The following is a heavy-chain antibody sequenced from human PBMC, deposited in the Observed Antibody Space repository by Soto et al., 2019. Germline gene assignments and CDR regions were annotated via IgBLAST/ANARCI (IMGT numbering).Heavy chain of an antibody. D-gene: IGHD3-10*01. CDR1: GGSISSGGYS. CDR2: IYHSGST. J-gene: IGHJ4*02. CDR3: ARAIGWFGELLGGYYFDY. V-gene: IGHV4-30-2*01. Sequence: QLQLQVFGTGLVKPSQTLSLTCAVSGGSISSGGYSWSWIRQPPGKGLEWIGYIYHSGSTYYNPSLKSRVTISVDRSKNQFSLKLSSVTAADTAVYYCARAIGWFGELLGGYYFDYWGQGTLVTVSS.